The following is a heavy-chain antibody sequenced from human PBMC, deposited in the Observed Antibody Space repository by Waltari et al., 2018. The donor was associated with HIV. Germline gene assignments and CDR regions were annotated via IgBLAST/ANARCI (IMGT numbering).Heavy chain of an antibody. CDR2: INHSGST. V-gene: IGHV4-34*01. CDR1: GGSFSGYY. D-gene: IGHD3-22*01. J-gene: IGHJ4*02. Sequence: QVQLQQWGAGLLKPSETLSLTCAVYGGSFSGYYWSWIRQPPGKGLEWIGEINHSGSTNYNPSLKSRLTISVDTSKNQFSLKLSSVTAADTAVYYCARVAWYESSGYFDYWGQGTLVTVSS. CDR3: ARVAWYESSGYFDY.